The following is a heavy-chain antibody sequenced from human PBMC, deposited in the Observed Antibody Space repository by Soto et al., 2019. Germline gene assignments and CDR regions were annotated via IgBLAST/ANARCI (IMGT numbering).Heavy chain of an antibody. CDR2: IYIGDSDT. V-gene: IGHV5-51*01. D-gene: IGHD3-22*01. CDR3: ARKGSNGYYDAFAF. CDR1: GYSFTSYW. Sequence: VEPKKIWCRGSGYSFTSYWVGCVRQMPGKGLEWMGLIYIGDSDTQYSPSFQGQVTISVDKSISTAYLQWSSLKASDTAMYYCARKGSNGYYDAFAFWGQGTMVTVSS. J-gene: IGHJ3*01.